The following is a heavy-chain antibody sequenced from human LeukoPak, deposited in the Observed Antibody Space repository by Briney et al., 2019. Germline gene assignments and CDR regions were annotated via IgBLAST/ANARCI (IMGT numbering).Heavy chain of an antibody. CDR3: TRDPPSSGWSFDY. CDR1: GFTFSTHA. J-gene: IGHJ4*02. D-gene: IGHD6-19*01. V-gene: IGHV3-33*01. Sequence: GGSLRLSCAASGFTFSTHAMHWVRQAPAKGLEWVAMIWFDGKTTYYVNSVKGRFTISRDNSKNTVDLRMNSLRAEDTAVYYCTRDPPSSGWSFDYWGQGTLVTVSS. CDR2: IWFDGKTT.